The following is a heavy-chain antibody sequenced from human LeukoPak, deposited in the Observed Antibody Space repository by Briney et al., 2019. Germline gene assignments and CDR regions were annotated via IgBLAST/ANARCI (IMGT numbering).Heavy chain of an antibody. V-gene: IGHV3-7*01. CDR1: GFTASSYW. Sequence: GGSLRLSCVASGFTASSYWMSWVRQAPGKGLEWVANIKQDGSEKYYVDSVKGRFTISRDNAKNSLYLQMNSLRAEDTAVYYCARKYYDSRGGKSSLDYWGQGTLVTVSS. D-gene: IGHD3-22*01. J-gene: IGHJ4*02. CDR3: ARKYYDSRGGKSSLDY. CDR2: IKQDGSEK.